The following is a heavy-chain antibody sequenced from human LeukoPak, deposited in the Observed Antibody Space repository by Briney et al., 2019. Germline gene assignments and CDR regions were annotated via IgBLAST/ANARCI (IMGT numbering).Heavy chain of an antibody. Sequence: GGSLRLSCAASGFTFSSYAMSWVRQAPGKGLEWVSAISGSGGSTYYADSVKGRFTISRDNSKNTLYLQMNSLRAEDTAVYYCAKDQSRYYDSSGYSHWGQGTLVTVSS. CDR1: GFTFSSYA. V-gene: IGHV3-23*01. CDR3: AKDQSRYYDSSGYSH. CDR2: ISGSGGST. J-gene: IGHJ4*02. D-gene: IGHD3-22*01.